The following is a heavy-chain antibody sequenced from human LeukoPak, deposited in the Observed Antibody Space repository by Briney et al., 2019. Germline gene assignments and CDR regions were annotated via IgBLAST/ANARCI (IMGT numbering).Heavy chain of an antibody. Sequence: PGGSLRLSCAASGFAFSNAWMSWVRQAPGKGLEWVGRIKSKTDGGTTDYAAPVKGRFTISRDDSKNTLYLQMNSLKTEDTAVYYCTREAYSSAWSATDGFYYYYYMDVWGKGTTVTVSS. J-gene: IGHJ6*03. V-gene: IGHV3-15*01. CDR2: IKSKTDGGTT. CDR3: TREAYSSAWSATDGFYYYYYMDV. D-gene: IGHD6-19*01. CDR1: GFAFSNAW.